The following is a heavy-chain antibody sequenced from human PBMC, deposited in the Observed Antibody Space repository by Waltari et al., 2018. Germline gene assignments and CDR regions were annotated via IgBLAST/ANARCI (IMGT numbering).Heavy chain of an antibody. CDR2: IYYSGST. J-gene: IGHJ4*02. V-gene: IGHV4-59*01. CDR1: GGSISSYY. CDR3: ARSVSAPWSGYYYYFDY. Sequence: QVQLQESGPGLVKPSETLSLTCPVSGGSISSYYWSWFRQPPGKGLEWIGYIYYSGSTNYNPSLKSRVTISVDTSKNQFSLKLSSVTAADTAVYYCARSVSAPWSGYYYYFDYWGQGTLVTVSS. D-gene: IGHD3-3*01.